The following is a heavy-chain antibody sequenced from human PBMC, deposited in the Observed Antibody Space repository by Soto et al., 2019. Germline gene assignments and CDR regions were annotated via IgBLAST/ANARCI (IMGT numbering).Heavy chain of an antibody. J-gene: IGHJ4*02. D-gene: IGHD1-1*01. CDR3: ARGPRVSSTGTGAH. Sequence: GESLKISCAVSGFTFSAYWMHWVRQVPGKGLTWVSRISDGGSTATYADSVKGRFVISRDNAKNSLYLEMNTLRVDDSGLYYCARGPRVSSTGTGAHWGRGTLVTAPQ. V-gene: IGHV3-74*01. CDR1: GFTFSAYW. CDR2: ISDGGSTA.